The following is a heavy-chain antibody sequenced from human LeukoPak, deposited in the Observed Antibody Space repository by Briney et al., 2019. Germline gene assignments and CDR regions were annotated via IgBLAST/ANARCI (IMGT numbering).Heavy chain of an antibody. CDR2: ISGSGGST. Sequence: PGGSLRLSCAASGFTFSSYAMSWVRQAPGKGLEWVSAISGSGGSTYYADSVKGRFTISRDNSKNTLYLLMNSLRAEDTAVYYCASSSGWYSDAFDIWGQGTMVTVSS. J-gene: IGHJ3*02. D-gene: IGHD6-19*01. CDR1: GFTFSSYA. V-gene: IGHV3-23*01. CDR3: ASSSGWYSDAFDI.